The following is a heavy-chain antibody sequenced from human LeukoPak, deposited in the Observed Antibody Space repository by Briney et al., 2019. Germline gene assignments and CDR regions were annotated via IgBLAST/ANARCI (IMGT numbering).Heavy chain of an antibody. CDR1: GGSISSYY. J-gene: IGHJ3*02. CDR2: IYYSGST. Sequence: SETLSLTCNVSGGSISSYYWSWIRQPPGKGLEWIGYIYYSGSTNYNPSLKSLVTISVDTSKKQFSLKVSSVTAADTAVYFCARGRGYTYGIDAFDIWGQGTMVTVSS. D-gene: IGHD5-18*01. CDR3: ARGRGYTYGIDAFDI. V-gene: IGHV4-59*01.